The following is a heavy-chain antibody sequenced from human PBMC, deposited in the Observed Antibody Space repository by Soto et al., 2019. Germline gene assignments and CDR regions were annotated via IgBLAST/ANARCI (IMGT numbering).Heavy chain of an antibody. J-gene: IGHJ4*02. CDR1: GFTFSNYA. CDR2: IWYDGSYT. D-gene: IGHD3-10*01. Sequence: QVQLVESGGGLAQPGSSLRLPCTASGFTFSNYAMHWVRKAPGKGLEWVAVIWYDGSYTSYADSVKGRFTISRDNSKNTLYLQMNSLRAEDTAVYYCARGYGSESYVFDYWGQGTLVTVSS. CDR3: ARGYGSESYVFDY. V-gene: IGHV3-33*01.